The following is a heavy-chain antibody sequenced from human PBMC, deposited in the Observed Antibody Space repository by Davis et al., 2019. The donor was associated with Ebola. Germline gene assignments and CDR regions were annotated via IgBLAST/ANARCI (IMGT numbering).Heavy chain of an antibody. CDR3: ARGMGYGGLDP. CDR1: GDSISSSNW. J-gene: IGHJ5*02. V-gene: IGHV4-4*02. Sequence: MPSETLSLTCAVSGDSISSSNWWSWVRQPPGKGLEWIGEISQSGSTNYNPSLKSRVTISVDTSKNQFSLKLSSVTAADTAVYYCARGMGYGGLDPWGQGTLVTVSS. CDR2: ISQSGST. D-gene: IGHD4-23*01.